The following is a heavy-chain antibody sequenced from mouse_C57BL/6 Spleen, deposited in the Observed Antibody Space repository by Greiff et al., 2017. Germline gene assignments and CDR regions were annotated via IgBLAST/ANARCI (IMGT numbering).Heavy chain of an antibody. V-gene: IGHV14-3*01. Sequence: EVQRVESVAELVRPGASVKLSCTASGFNIKNTYMHWVKQRPEQGLEWIGRIDPANGNTKYAPKFQGKATITADTSSNTAYLQLSSLTSEDTAIYYCARSEGPIYYDYDENYFDYWGQGTTLTVSS. D-gene: IGHD2-4*01. CDR3: ARSEGPIYYDYDENYFDY. J-gene: IGHJ2*01. CDR2: IDPANGNT. CDR1: GFNIKNTY.